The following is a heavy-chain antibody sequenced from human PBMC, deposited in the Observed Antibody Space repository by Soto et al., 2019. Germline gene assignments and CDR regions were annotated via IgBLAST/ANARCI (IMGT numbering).Heavy chain of an antibody. V-gene: IGHV1-18*01. D-gene: IGHD2-2*01. CDR1: GYTFTSYG. CDR2: ISAYNGNT. CDR3: ARVSVNEYQLLLAWSDP. Sequence: ASVKVSCKASGYTFTSYGISWVRQAPGQGLEWMGWISAYNGNTNYAQKLQGRVTMTTDTSTSTAYMELRSLRSDDTAVYYCARVSVNEYQLLLAWSDPWGQATLVTVSS. J-gene: IGHJ5*02.